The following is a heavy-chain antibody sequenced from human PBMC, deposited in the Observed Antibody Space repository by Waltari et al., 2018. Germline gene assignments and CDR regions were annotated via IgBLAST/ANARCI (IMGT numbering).Heavy chain of an antibody. CDR3: RIIIAAAGTGIDY. V-gene: IGHV4-34*01. J-gene: IGHJ4*02. Sequence: QVQLQQWGAGLLKPSETLSLTCAVYGGSFSGYYWSWIRQPPGKGLEWIGEINHSGSTNYNPSLKNRATISVDTSKNQFSLKLSSVTAADTAVYCCRIIIAAAGTGIDYWGQGTLVTVSS. CDR1: GGSFSGYY. CDR2: INHSGST. D-gene: IGHD6-13*01.